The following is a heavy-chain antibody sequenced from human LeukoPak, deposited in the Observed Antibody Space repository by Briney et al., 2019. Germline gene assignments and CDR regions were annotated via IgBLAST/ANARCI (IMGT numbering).Heavy chain of an antibody. Sequence: HAGGSLRLSCAASGFTSSSYGMSWVRQAPGKGLEWVSTNSGSGGSTYYADSVQGRYTISRDNSKNTLFLQMHSLRVEDTAVYYCAALPTGYQNFDYWGQGTLVTVSS. V-gene: IGHV3-23*01. J-gene: IGHJ4*02. CDR3: AALPTGYQNFDY. CDR1: GFTSSSYG. D-gene: IGHD3-9*01. CDR2: NSGSGGST.